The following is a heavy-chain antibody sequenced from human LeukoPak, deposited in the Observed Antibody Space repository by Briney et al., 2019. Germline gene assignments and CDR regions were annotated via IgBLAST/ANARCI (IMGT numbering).Heavy chain of an antibody. CDR1: GFTFSSYE. V-gene: IGHV3-48*03. CDR3: AREVVVAATRYMDV. CDR2: IGSSGATR. Sequence: PGGSLRLSCAASGFTFSSYEMNWVRQAPGKGLEWVSYIGSSGATRYYADSVKGRFTMSRDNAKNSLYLLLNSLRAEDTAVYYCAREVVVAATRYMDVWGKGTTVTISS. J-gene: IGHJ6*03. D-gene: IGHD2-15*01.